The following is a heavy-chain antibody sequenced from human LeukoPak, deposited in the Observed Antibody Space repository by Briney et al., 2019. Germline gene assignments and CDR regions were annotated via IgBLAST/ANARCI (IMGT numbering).Heavy chain of an antibody. V-gene: IGHV4-34*01. J-gene: IGHJ5*02. CDR2: INHSGST. CDR3: ARVQRSGWYDTNWFDP. CDR1: GGSFSGYY. D-gene: IGHD6-19*01. Sequence: SETLSLTCAVYGGSFSGYYWSWIRQPPGKGLEWIGEINHSGSTNYNPSLKSRVTISVDTSKNQFSLKLSSVTAADTAVYYCARVQRSGWYDTNWFDPWGQGTLVTVSS.